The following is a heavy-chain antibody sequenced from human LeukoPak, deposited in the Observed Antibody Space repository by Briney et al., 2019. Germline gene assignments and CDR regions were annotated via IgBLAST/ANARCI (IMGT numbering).Heavy chain of an antibody. J-gene: IGHJ5*02. CDR1: GGSFSGYY. Sequence: SETLSLTCAVYGGSFSGYYWSWIRQPPGKGLEWIGEINHSGSTNYNPSLKSRVTMSVDTSKNQFSLKLSSVTAADTAVYYCARHRITMVRGVIMHDWFDPWGQGTLVTVSS. D-gene: IGHD3-10*01. V-gene: IGHV4-34*01. CDR3: ARHRITMVRGVIMHDWFDP. CDR2: INHSGST.